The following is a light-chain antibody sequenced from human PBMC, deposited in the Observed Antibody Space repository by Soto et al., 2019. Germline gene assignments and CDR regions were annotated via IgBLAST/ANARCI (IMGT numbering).Light chain of an antibody. J-gene: IGKJ1*01. CDR2: GAS. CDR3: QQYNNWPRT. CDR1: QSVSSN. Sequence: EIVRTQSPATLSLSPGERATLSCRASQSVSSNLAWYQQKPGQAPRLLSYGASTRATGIPARFSGSGSGTEFTLTISSLQSEDFAVYYCQQYNNWPRTFGQGTKVDIK. V-gene: IGKV3-15*01.